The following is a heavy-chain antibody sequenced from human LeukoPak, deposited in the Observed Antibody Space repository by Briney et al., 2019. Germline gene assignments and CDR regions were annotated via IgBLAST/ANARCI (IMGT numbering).Heavy chain of an antibody. CDR1: GDSISSGGYY. CDR3: ARDSVTSVDY. V-gene: IGHV4-31*03. J-gene: IGHJ4*02. CDR2: IFNSGNT. Sequence: SETPSLTCTVSGDSISSGGYYWSWIRHHPGKGLEWIGYIFNSGNTYYNPSLRSRVTISADTSKNQFSLNLSSVTAADTAVYYCARDSVTSVDYWGQGTLVTVSS. D-gene: IGHD4-17*01.